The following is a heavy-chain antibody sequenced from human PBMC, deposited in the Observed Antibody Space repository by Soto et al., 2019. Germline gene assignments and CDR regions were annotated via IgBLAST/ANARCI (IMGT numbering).Heavy chain of an antibody. V-gene: IGHV3-23*01. J-gene: IGHJ4*02. D-gene: IGHD5-12*01. CDR3: AKDIVAVGGYETFEF. Sequence: EVQLSQSGGGLVQPGGSLRLSCAASGFTFSNFAMRWVSQAPGKGLEWVSDISGSGGSTYYAESVKGRFTISRDNSKNTLVLQMNSLRVEDTAVYYCAKDIVAVGGYETFEFWGQGTMVTVSS. CDR1: GFTFSNFA. CDR2: ISGSGGST.